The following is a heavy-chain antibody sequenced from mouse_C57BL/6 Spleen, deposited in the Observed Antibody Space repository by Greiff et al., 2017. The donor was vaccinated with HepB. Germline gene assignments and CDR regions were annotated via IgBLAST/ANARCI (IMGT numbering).Heavy chain of an antibody. CDR2: IYPIDGST. D-gene: IGHD2-4*01. J-gene: IGHJ3*01. Sequence: VKLQESDAELVKPGASVKISCKVSGYTFTDHTIHWMKQRPEQGLEWIGYIYPIDGSTKYHEKFKGKATLTADKSSSTAYMQLNSLTSEDSAVYFCARGHDYEPWFAYWGQGTLVTVSA. V-gene: IGHV1-78*01. CDR1: GYTFTDHT. CDR3: ARGHDYEPWFAY.